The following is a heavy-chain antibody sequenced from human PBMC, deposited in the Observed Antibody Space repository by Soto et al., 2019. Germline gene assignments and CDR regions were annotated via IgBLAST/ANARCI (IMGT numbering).Heavy chain of an antibody. D-gene: IGHD3-9*01. CDR3: ARANILTGYYPPYYFDY. CDR2: INPNSGGT. Sequence: GASVKVSCKASGYTFTGYYMHWVRQAPGQGLEWMGWINPNSGGTNYAQKFQGWVTMTRDTSISTAYMELSRLRSDDTAVYYCARANILTGYYPPYYFDYWGQGTLVTVSS. CDR1: GYTFTGYY. J-gene: IGHJ4*02. V-gene: IGHV1-2*04.